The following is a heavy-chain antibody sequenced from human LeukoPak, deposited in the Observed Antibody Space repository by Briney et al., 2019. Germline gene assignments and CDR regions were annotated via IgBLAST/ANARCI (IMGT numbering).Heavy chain of an antibody. CDR3: ASRPNYYDSSGFDY. CDR1: GGSFSGYY. J-gene: IGHJ4*02. CDR2: INHSGST. V-gene: IGHV4-34*01. Sequence: PSETLSLTCAVYGGSFSGYYWRWIRQPPGKGLEWIEEINHSGSTNYNPSLKSRVTISVDTSKNQFSLKLSSVTAADTAVYYCASRPNYYDSSGFDYWGQGTLVTVSS. D-gene: IGHD3-22*01.